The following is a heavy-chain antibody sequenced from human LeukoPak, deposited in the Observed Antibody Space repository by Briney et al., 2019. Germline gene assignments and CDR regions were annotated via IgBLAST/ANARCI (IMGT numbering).Heavy chain of an antibody. V-gene: IGHV4-61*02. CDR3: AREVGYPPYFDY. CDR1: GGSISSGSYY. CDR2: IYTSGST. J-gene: IGHJ4*02. Sequence: SETLSLTCTVSGGSISSGSYYWSWIRQPAGKGLEWIGRIYTSGSTNYNPSLKSRVTISVDTSKNQFSLKLSSVTAADTVVYYCAREVGYPPYFDYWGQGTLVTVSS. D-gene: IGHD1-26*01.